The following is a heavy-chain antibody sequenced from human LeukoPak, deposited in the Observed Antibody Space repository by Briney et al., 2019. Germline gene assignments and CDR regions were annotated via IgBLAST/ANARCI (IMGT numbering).Heavy chain of an antibody. CDR3: ARVSSGSYIIDY. D-gene: IGHD1-26*01. CDR2: INPNSGGT. CDR1: GYTFTCYY. V-gene: IGHV1-2*02. J-gene: IGHJ4*02. Sequence: GASVKVSCKASGYTFTCYYMHWVRQAPGQGLEWMGWINPNSGGTNYAQKFQGRVTMTRDTSISTAYMELSRLRSDDTAVYYCARVSSGSYIIDYWGQGTLVTVSS.